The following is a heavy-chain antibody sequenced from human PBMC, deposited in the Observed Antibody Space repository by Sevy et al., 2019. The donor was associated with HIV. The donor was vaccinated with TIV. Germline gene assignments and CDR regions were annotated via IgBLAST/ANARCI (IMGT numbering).Heavy chain of an antibody. D-gene: IGHD3-3*01. V-gene: IGHV3-30*04. CDR2: ISYDGSNK. Sequence: GGSLRLSCAASGFTFSSYAMHWVRQAPGKGLEWVAVISYDGSNKYYADSVKGRFTISRDNSKNTWYLQMNSLGAEDTAVYYCARAGVQFLEWLSGGMDVWGQGTTVTVSS. CDR1: GFTFSSYA. J-gene: IGHJ6*02. CDR3: ARAGVQFLEWLSGGMDV.